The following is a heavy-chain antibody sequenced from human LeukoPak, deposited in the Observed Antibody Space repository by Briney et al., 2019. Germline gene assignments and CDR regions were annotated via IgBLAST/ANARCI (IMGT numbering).Heavy chain of an antibody. J-gene: IGHJ4*02. Sequence: GGSLRLSCAGSGFNFKSFEMKWVRQAPGKGLEWISYISSGGNLMYYADSVKGRFTISRDNARNSLYLQMNSLRAEDTAFYYCVCLEDVSDINYWGQGTLVTVSS. V-gene: IGHV3-48*03. CDR2: ISSGGNLM. CDR3: VCLEDVSDINY. CDR1: GFNFKSFE. D-gene: IGHD3-9*01.